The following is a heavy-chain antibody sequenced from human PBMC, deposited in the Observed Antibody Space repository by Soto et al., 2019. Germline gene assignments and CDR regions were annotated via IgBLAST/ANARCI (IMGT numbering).Heavy chain of an antibody. CDR1: GDRVSSNSAA. J-gene: IGHJ4*02. Sequence: SQTLSLTCAISGDRVSSNSAAWNWIRPSPSRGLEWLGRTYYRSKWYNDYAVSVKSRITINPDTSKNQFSLQLNSVTPEDTAVYYCARDQWPYYYDSSGYSDAYFDYWGQGTLVTVSS. D-gene: IGHD3-22*01. V-gene: IGHV6-1*01. CDR2: TYYRSKWYN. CDR3: ARDQWPYYYDSSGYSDAYFDY.